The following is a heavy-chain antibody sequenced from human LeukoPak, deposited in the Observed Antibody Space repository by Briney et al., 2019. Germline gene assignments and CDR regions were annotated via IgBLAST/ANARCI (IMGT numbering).Heavy chain of an antibody. CDR3: ARELFGSGSCPCY. Sequence: GSLRLSCTAPGFTFSSYAIHWIRQAPGKGLEWVALVWHDGSNRDYSEAVKGRFTISRGNSKNTVYLQINSLRAEDTAVYYCARELFGSGSCPCYWGQGTRVTVSS. J-gene: IGHJ4*02. CDR1: GFTFSSYA. V-gene: IGHV3-33*01. D-gene: IGHD3-10*01. CDR2: VWHDGSNR.